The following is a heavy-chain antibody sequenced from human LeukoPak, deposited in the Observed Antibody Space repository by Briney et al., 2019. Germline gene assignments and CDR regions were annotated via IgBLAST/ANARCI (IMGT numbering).Heavy chain of an antibody. CDR1: GYTFTSYY. CDR2: INPSGGST. Sequence: ASVKVSCKASGYTFTSYYMHWVRQAPGQGLEWMGIINPSGGSTSYAQKFQGRVTMTTDTSTSTAYMELRSLRSDDTAVYYCARVAGVILDYWGQGTLVTVSS. V-gene: IGHV1-46*01. CDR3: ARVAGVILDY. D-gene: IGHD2-21*01. J-gene: IGHJ4*02.